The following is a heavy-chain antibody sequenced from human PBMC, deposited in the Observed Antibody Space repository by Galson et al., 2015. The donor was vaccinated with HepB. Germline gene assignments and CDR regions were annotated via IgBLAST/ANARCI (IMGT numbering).Heavy chain of an antibody. CDR3: ARNRIEGAPHFDY. V-gene: IGHV4-39*07. Sequence: LSLTCTVSGGSISSSSYYWGWIRQPPGKGLEWIGTIYYSGSTYYNPSLKSRVTISVDTSKNQFSLKLSSVTAADTAVYYCARNRIEGAPHFDYWGQGTLVTVSS. CDR1: GGSISSSSYY. D-gene: IGHD1-26*01. CDR2: IYYSGST. J-gene: IGHJ4*02.